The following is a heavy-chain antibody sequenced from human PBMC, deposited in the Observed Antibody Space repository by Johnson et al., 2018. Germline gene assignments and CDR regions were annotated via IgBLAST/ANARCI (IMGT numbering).Heavy chain of an antibody. CDR2: MFYSGST. CDR3: AGLYQLRWFDP. Sequence: QVQLVQSGPGLVKPSETLSLTCTVSGGSISSYYWSWIRQPPGKGLEWIGYMFYSGSTNYSPSLKGRVTMSVDTAKNQVSLNLRSVTAADTAEYYCAGLYQLRWFDPWGQGTLVTVSS. CDR1: GGSISSYY. J-gene: IGHJ5*02. D-gene: IGHD2-2*01. V-gene: IGHV4-59*01.